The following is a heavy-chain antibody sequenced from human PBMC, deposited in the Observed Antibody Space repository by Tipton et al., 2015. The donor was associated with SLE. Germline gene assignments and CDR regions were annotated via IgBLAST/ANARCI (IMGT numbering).Heavy chain of an antibody. Sequence: TLSLTCTVSGGSISSHSWTWIRQPPGKGLEWIGHIYYTGTTHYSPSLKSRLTISVDTSKNQFSLKLNSVTAADTAVYYCADSGYFNRWIGHWGQGTLVTVSS. J-gene: IGHJ4*02. CDR2: IYYTGTT. CDR1: GGSISSHS. V-gene: IGHV4-59*11. CDR3: ADSGYFNRWIGH. D-gene: IGHD3-22*01.